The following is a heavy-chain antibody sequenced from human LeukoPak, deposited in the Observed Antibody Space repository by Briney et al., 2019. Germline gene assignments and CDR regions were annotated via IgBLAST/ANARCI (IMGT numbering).Heavy chain of an antibody. D-gene: IGHD3-10*01. Sequence: SETLSLTCTVSGGSISSYYWSWLRQPPGKGLEWIGYIYYSGSTNYNPSLKSRVMISVDTSKNQFSPKLSSVTAADTAVYYCARVRGNYYYYGMDVWGQGTTVTVSS. V-gene: IGHV4-59*01. J-gene: IGHJ6*02. CDR1: GGSISSYY. CDR3: ARVRGNYYYYGMDV. CDR2: IYYSGST.